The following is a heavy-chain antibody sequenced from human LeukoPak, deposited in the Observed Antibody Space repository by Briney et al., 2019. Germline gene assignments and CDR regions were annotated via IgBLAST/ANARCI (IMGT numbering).Heavy chain of an antibody. D-gene: IGHD6-13*01. V-gene: IGHV1-2*02. J-gene: IGHJ6*03. CDR2: INPNSGGT. CDR3: ARDRGGYSSSWTRYYYYYYYMDV. Sequence: ASVKVSCKASGYTFTGYYMHWVRQAPGQGLEWMGWINPNSGGTNYAQKFQGRVTMTRDTSISTAYMELSRLRSDDTAVYYCARDRGGYSSSWTRYYYYYYYMDVWGKGTTVTISS. CDR1: GYTFTGYY.